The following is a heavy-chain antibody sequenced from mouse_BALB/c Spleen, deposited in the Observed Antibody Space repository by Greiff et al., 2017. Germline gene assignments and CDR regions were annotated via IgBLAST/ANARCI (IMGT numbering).Heavy chain of an antibody. CDR2: ISDGGSYT. V-gene: IGHV5-4*02. J-gene: IGHJ3*01. CDR3: ARDAGYYPFAY. Sequence: DVKLVESGGDLVKPGGSLKLSCAASGFTFSSYGVYWVRQTPEKRLEWVATISDGGSYTYYPDSVKGRFTISRDNAKNNLYLQMSILKSEDTAMYYCARDAGYYPFAYWGQGTLVTVSA. CDR1: GFTFSSYG. D-gene: IGHD2-3*01.